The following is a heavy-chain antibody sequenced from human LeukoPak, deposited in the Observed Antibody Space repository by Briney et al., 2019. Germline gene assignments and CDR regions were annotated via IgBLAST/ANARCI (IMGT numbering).Heavy chain of an antibody. V-gene: IGHV3-74*01. D-gene: IGHD4-17*01. CDR1: GFTFSSYS. J-gene: IGHJ6*02. CDR2: INSDESRT. CDR3: AREYGAYGAGMDV. Sequence: GGSLRLSCAASGFTFSSYSMNWVRQATGKGLVWVSRINSDESRTSYADVLKGRFTISRDNAKNTLNLLMNSLRAEDTAVYYCAREYGAYGAGMDVWGQGTTVAVSS.